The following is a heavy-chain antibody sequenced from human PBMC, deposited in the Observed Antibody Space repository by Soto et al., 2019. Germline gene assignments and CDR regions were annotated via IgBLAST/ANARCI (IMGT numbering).Heavy chain of an antibody. D-gene: IGHD2-2*01. V-gene: IGHV2-26*01. CDR1: GFSLHNAGMG. CDR2: IYSNDAK. J-gene: IGHJ5*02. Sequence: QVTLKESGPVLVNPTETLTLTCTVSGFSLHNAGMGVSWIRQPPGKALEWLAHIYSNDAKSYSQSLKTRLTTSRDTSKSQVVLTMTNMDPVDTATYYCTRSISPPASADNWFDPWGQGMSVTVSS. CDR3: TRSISPPASADNWFDP.